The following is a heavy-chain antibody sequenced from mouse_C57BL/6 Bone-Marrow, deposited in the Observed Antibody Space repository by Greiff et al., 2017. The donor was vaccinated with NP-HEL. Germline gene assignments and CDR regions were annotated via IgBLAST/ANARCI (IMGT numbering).Heavy chain of an antibody. V-gene: IGHV1-50*01. D-gene: IGHD2-1*01. J-gene: IGHJ1*03. CDR3: ATYCNYDRYFDV. Sequence: QVQLQQPGAELVKPGASVKLSCKASGYTFTSYWMQWVKQRPGQGLEWIGEIDPSDSYTNYNQKFKGKATLTVDTSSSTAYMQLSSLTTEDSAVDYCATYCNYDRYFDVWGTGTTVTVSS. CDR2: IDPSDSYT. CDR1: GYTFTSYW.